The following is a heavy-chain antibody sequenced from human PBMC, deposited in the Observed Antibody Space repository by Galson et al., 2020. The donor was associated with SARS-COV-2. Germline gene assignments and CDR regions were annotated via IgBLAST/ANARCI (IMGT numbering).Heavy chain of an antibody. Sequence: GWSLRLSCAASGFTFSSYWMSWVRQAPGKGLEWVANIKQDGSEKYYVDSVKGRFTISRDNAKNSLYLQMNSLRAEDTAVYYCARKDINFWSGYPGYYFDYWGQGTLVTVSS. V-gene: IGHV3-7*03. CDR2: IKQDGSEK. CDR3: ARKDINFWSGYPGYYFDY. CDR1: GFTFSSYW. J-gene: IGHJ4*02. D-gene: IGHD3-3*01.